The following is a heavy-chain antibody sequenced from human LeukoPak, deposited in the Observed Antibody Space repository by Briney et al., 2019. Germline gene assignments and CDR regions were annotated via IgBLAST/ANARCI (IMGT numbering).Heavy chain of an antibody. CDR3: VSFLESPDY. D-gene: IGHD3-3*01. V-gene: IGHV3-73*01. J-gene: IGHJ4*02. Sequence: GGSLTLSCAASGFTFSGSAMHWVRQASGKGLEWVGRIRSKANNSAPAYSASVKGRFTIPRDDSKNTAYLQMNSVKTEDTAVYYCVSFLESPDYWGQGGLVSVCS. CDR2: IRSKANNSAP. CDR1: GFTFSGSA.